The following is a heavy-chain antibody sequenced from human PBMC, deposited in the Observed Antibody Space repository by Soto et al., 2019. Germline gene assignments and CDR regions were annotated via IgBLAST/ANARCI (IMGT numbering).Heavy chain of an antibody. CDR2: IYHSGSN. CDR3: ARGARDTVVTRYFDY. D-gene: IGHD2-21*02. J-gene: IGHJ4*02. V-gene: IGHV4-4*02. CDR1: GGSISSSNW. Sequence: SETLSLTCAVSGGSISSSNWWSWVRQPPGKGLEWIGEIYHSGSNNYNPSLKSRVTISVDKSKNQFSLKLSSVTAADTAVYYCARGARDTVVTRYFDYWGQGTLVTVSS.